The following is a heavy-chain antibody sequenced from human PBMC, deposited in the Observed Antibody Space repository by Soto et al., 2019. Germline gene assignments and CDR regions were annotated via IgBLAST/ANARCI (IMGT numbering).Heavy chain of an antibody. CDR3: ASLRRGYNFDY. CDR2: IKQDGSEK. V-gene: IGHV3-7*05. CDR1: GFTFSSYW. J-gene: IGHJ4*02. Sequence: EVQLVESGGGLVQPGGSLRLSCAASGFTFSSYWMSWVRQAPGKGLEWVANIKQDGSEKYYVDSVKGRFTISRDNAKNSLYLQMNSLRAEDTGVYYCASLRRGYNFDYWGQGTLVTVSS. D-gene: IGHD5-18*01.